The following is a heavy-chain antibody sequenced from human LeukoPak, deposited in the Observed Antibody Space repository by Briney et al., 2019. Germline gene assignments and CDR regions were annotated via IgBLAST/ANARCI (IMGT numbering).Heavy chain of an antibody. CDR2: TYTGGDS. J-gene: IGHJ3*02. CDR3: ARGGRGSAAVVAPRSFDI. V-gene: IGHV3-53*01. D-gene: IGHD3-22*01. CDR1: GFSFNGYA. Sequence: PGGSLRLSCAASGFSFNGYAMTWVRQAPGKGLEWVSVTYTGGDSYYADSVKGRFIISRDISKNTLYLQMNSLRAEDSALYYCARGGRGSAAVVAPRSFDIWGQGTMVTVSS.